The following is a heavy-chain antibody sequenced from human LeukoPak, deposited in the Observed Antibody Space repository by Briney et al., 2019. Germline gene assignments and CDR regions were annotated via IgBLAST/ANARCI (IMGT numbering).Heavy chain of an antibody. Sequence: GGSLRLSCAASGFTFSSYGMHWVRQAPGKGLEWVAVISHDGSNKYYSDSVKGRFTISRDNSKNTLCLQMNSLRVEDTAVYFCARRGGSYFDYWGQGTLVTVSS. D-gene: IGHD1-26*01. CDR2: ISHDGSNK. CDR1: GFTFSSYG. V-gene: IGHV3-30*03. CDR3: ARRGGSYFDY. J-gene: IGHJ4*02.